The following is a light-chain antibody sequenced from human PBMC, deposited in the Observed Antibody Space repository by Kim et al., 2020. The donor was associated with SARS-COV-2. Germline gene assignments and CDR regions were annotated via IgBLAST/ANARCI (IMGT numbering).Light chain of an antibody. V-gene: IGLV3-21*04. CDR3: QVWDSSSDHRVV. J-gene: IGLJ2*01. CDR2: YDS. Sequence: SYELTQPPSVSVAPGKTVRVSCGGNSIGSKSVHWYQQKSGQAPVLVIYYDSDRPSGIPERFSGSNSGNTATLTISRVEVGDEADYYCQVWDSSSDHRVVFGGGTQLTVL. CDR1: SIGSKS.